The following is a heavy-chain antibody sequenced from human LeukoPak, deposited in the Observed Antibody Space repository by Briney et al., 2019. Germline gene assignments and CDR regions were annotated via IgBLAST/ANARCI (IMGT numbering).Heavy chain of an antibody. J-gene: IGHJ3*02. V-gene: IGHV1-2*02. CDR1: GYTFTGYY. CDR3: ARDRMGGYYPDDAFDI. D-gene: IGHD3-22*01. Sequence: ASVKVSCKASGYTFTGYYMHWVRQAPGQGLEWMGWINPNSGGTNYAQRFQGRVTMTRDTSISTAYMELSRLRSDDTAVYYCARDRMGGYYPDDAFDIWGQGTMVTVSS. CDR2: INPNSGGT.